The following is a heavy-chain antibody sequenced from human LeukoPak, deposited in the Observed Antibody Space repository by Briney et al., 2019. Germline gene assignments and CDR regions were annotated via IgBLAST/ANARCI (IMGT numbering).Heavy chain of an antibody. Sequence: GGSLRLSCAASGFTFSSYWMSWVRQAPGKGLEWVANIKQDGSEKYYVDSVKGRFTISRDNAKNSLYLQMNSLRAEDTAVYYCASVSSSWSLGGAFDIWGQGTMVTVSS. CDR3: ASVSSSWSLGGAFDI. J-gene: IGHJ3*02. CDR1: GFTFSSYW. CDR2: IKQDGSEK. D-gene: IGHD6-13*01. V-gene: IGHV3-7*01.